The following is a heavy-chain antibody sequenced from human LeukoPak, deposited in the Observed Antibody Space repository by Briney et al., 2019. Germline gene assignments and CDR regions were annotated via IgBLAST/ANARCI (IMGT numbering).Heavy chain of an antibody. CDR3: AKSNGYGLIDI. V-gene: IGHV4-4*02. Sequence: PSETLSLTCAVSGGSISSTSWWSWVRQPPGKGLEWIGEIYHSEDTNYNPSLKNRVTISLDTSRNQFSLKLNSVTAADTAVYYCAKSNGYGLIDIWGQGTMVTVSS. CDR2: IYHSEDT. J-gene: IGHJ3*02. D-gene: IGHD3-22*01. CDR1: GGSISSTSW.